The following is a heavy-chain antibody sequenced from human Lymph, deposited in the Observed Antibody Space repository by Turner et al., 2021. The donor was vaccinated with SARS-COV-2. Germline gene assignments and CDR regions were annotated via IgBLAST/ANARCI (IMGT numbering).Heavy chain of an antibody. CDR1: GGTFSSYA. CDR2: IIPILGIA. CDR3: AKIAGSGIAGGVFYYYYGMDV. D-gene: IGHD6-13*01. J-gene: IGHJ6*02. Sequence: QVQLVQSGAEVKKPGSSVKVSCKASGGTFSSYAISWVRQAPGQGLGWMGGIIPILGIANYAQRFQGRVTITADKSTSTADLGLSSLRAVDAAVYDCAKIAGSGIAGGVFYYYYGMDVWGQGTTVTVSS. V-gene: IGHV1-69*10.